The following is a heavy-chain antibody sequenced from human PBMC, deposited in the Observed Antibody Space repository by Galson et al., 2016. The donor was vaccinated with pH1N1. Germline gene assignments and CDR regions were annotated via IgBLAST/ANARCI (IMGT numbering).Heavy chain of an antibody. V-gene: IGHV3-7*03. Sequence: SLRLSCAASGFTFSIYWMTWVRQAPGKGLEWVANTNQDGSKMYYVDSVKGRFTISRDNAKNSLYLQMDSLRAEDTAVYYCARAIAAAEGYWGQGTLVTVSS. CDR2: TNQDGSKM. CDR1: GFTFSIYW. CDR3: ARAIAAAEGY. J-gene: IGHJ4*02. D-gene: IGHD6-13*01.